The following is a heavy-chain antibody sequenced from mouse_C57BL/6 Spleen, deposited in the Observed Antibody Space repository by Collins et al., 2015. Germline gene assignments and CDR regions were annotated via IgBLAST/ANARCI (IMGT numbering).Heavy chain of an antibody. CDR3: ASSGGIYYDYGDY. V-gene: IGHV1-9*01. CDR1: GYTFTGYW. D-gene: IGHD2-4*01. CDR2: ILPGSGST. Sequence: SVKLSCKATGYTFTGYWIEWVKQRPGHGLEWIGEILPGSGSTNYNEKFKGKATFTADTSSNTAYMQLSSLTTEDSAIYYCASSGGIYYDYGDYWGQGTTLTVSS. J-gene: IGHJ2*01.